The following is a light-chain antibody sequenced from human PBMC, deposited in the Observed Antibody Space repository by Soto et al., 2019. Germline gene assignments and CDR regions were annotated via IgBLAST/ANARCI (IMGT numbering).Light chain of an antibody. CDR3: QQYATSPPYT. Sequence: EIVLTQSPGTLSLSPGERATLSSRASQSVSSSYLAWYQQKPGQAPRLLIYGASRRATDIPDRFSGSGSGTDFTLSISRLDPEDFAVYYCQQYATSPPYTFGQGTKLEIK. J-gene: IGKJ2*01. V-gene: IGKV3-20*01. CDR1: QSVSSSY. CDR2: GAS.